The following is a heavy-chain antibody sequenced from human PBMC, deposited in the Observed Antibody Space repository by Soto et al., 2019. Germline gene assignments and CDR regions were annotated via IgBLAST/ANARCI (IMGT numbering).Heavy chain of an antibody. V-gene: IGHV4-39*01. CDR1: GGSITSNNYY. D-gene: IGHD2-15*01. J-gene: IGHJ4*02. CDR3: ATLPFYIDSGIGY. CDR2: IHYSGST. Sequence: SETLSLTCTVSGGSITSNNYYWGWIRQPPGKGLEWIGSIHYSGSTYYNPSLKSRVTISVDTSKNQFSLKLTSMTAADTAVYYCATLPFYIDSGIGYWGQGTLVTVSS.